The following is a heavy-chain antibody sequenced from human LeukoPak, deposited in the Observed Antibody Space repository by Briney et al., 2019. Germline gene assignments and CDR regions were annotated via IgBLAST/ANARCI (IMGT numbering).Heavy chain of an antibody. CDR1: GYTFTSYA. V-gene: IGHV1-3*01. CDR2: INAGNGNT. Sequence: GASVKVSCKASGYTFTSYAMHWVRQAPGQRLEWMGWINAGNGNTKYSQKFQGRVTITRDTSASTAYMELSSPRSEDTAVYYCARVMVQDHYYYGMDVWGQGTTVTVSS. D-gene: IGHD1-1*01. CDR3: ARVMVQDHYYYGMDV. J-gene: IGHJ6*02.